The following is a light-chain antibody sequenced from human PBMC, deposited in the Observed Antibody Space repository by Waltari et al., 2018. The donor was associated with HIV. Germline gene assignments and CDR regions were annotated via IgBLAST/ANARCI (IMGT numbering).Light chain of an antibody. CDR3: QSYDSGLSAYV. Sequence: QSVLTQPPSVSGAPGQRVTISCTGSSSNLGAGYDVHWFPQLPGTAPKPPTYGNTNRPSGVPDRFSGSKSGTSASLAITGLQAEDEGDYYCQSYDSGLSAYVFGTGTKVTVL. CDR1: SSNLGAGYD. V-gene: IGLV1-40*01. J-gene: IGLJ1*01. CDR2: GNT.